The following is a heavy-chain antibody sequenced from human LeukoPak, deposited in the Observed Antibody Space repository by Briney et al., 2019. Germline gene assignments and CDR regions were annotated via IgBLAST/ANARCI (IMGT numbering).Heavy chain of an antibody. CDR2: ISSSSTTI. D-gene: IGHD6-6*01. V-gene: IGHV3-48*01. CDR1: VFTLSTYS. J-gene: IGHJ4*02. CDR3: ARDLQVAARQGSYFDY. Sequence: GGALRLSCAASVFTLSTYSMNWVRQAPGRGLEWVSYISSSSTTIYYADSVKGRFTISRDNAKNSLYLQMNSLRAEDTAVYYCARDLQVAARQGSYFDYWGQGTLVTVSP.